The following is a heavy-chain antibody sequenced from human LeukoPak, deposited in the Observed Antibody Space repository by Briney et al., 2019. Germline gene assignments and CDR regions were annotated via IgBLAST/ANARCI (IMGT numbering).Heavy chain of an antibody. Sequence: KTSETLSLTCTVSGDSISSYYWSWIRQPPGKGLEWIGYIYDSGSTNYNPSLKSRVTISVDTSKNQFSLKLNSVTAADTAVYYCARGAYNHPLDYWGQGTLVTVSS. V-gene: IGHV4-59*01. D-gene: IGHD1-14*01. CDR1: GDSISSYY. CDR2: IYDSGST. J-gene: IGHJ4*02. CDR3: ARGAYNHPLDY.